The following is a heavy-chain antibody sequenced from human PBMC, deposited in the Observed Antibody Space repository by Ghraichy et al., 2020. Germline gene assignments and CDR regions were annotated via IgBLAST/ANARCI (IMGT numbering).Heavy chain of an antibody. J-gene: IGHJ2*01. V-gene: IGHV3-23*01. CDR3: VKIGVIGLWYFDL. CDR1: GFSFSTTG. CDR2: ISSSGGET. Sequence: WGSLRLSCAAFGFSFSTTGMSWVRQAPGRGPEWVSSISSSGGETYYGDSVKGRFTVSRDNSKNTLYLQMNSLTVEDTAVFYCVKIGVIGLWYFDLWGRGTLVRVSS. D-gene: IGHD2-21*01.